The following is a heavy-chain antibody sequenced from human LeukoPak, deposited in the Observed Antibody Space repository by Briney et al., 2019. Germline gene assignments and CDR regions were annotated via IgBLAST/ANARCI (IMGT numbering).Heavy chain of an antibody. CDR1: GGTFISYA. Sequence: SMKVSCKASGGTFISYAITWVRQAPGQGLECMGGIIPIFGTANYAQKFQGRVTITADESASTVYLELSSPRSDDTAVYYCARGIRGTRDHSYYYMDVWGKGTTVTVSS. CDR3: ARGIRGTRDHSYYYMDV. J-gene: IGHJ6*03. V-gene: IGHV1-69*01. D-gene: IGHD3-10*01. CDR2: IIPIFGTA.